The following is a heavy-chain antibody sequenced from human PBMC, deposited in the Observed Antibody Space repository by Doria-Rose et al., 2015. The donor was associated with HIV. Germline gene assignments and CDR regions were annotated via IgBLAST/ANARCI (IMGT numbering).Heavy chain of an antibody. CDR1: GVSLSSPGMG. V-gene: IGHV2-26*01. CDR3: ARIKSSRWYHKYYFDF. D-gene: IGHD6-13*01. CDR2: IFTDDER. J-gene: IGHJ4*02. Sequence: SGPVLVKPTETLTLTCTVSGVSLSSPGMGVSWIRQPPGTALEWLANIFTDDERSYNTSLKSRLTSSSGTSKSHVVLAMTDMDPVDTATYYCARIKSSRWYHKYYFDFWGQGTLVIVSA.